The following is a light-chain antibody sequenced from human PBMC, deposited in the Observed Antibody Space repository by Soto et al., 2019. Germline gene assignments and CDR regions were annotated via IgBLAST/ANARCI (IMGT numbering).Light chain of an antibody. V-gene: IGKV1-39*01. CDR3: QQSYSTPRT. Sequence: DIQMTQSPSSLSASVGDRVTITCRASQSISSYLHWYQQKPGKAPKLLIYAASSLQSGVPSRFSGSGSGTEFTLTISSLQPEDFATYYCQQSYSTPRTFGQGTKVEI. J-gene: IGKJ1*01. CDR1: QSISSY. CDR2: AAS.